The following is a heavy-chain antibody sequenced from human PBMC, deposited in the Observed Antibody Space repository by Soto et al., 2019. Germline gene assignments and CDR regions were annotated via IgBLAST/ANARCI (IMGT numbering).Heavy chain of an antibody. CDR2: VSGAASHT. J-gene: IGHJ4*02. D-gene: IGHD3-9*01. CDR1: GFTPTTTP. Sequence: GSLRLSCAGSGFTPTTTPLSWVRQPPGKGLEWVATVSGAASHTYYVDSVRGRFFISRDNSKNTVTLQMNNLTVDDTAVYYCATSFRYFDNWGQGTRVTVSS. V-gene: IGHV3-23*01. CDR3: ATSFRYFDN.